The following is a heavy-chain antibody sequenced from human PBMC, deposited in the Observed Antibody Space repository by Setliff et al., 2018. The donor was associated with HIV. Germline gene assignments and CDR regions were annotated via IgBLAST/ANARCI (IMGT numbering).Heavy chain of an antibody. V-gene: IGHV1-8*01. CDR2: MNPNSGNT. CDR3: VHSLLGAPMVDY. Sequence: ASVKVSCKASGYTFSNYDINWVRQATGQGLEWVGWMNPNSGNTGYAQKFQGRVTLTRNTSISTAYMELSSLRSEDTAMYYCVHSLLGAPMVDYWGQGTLVTVSS. CDR1: GYTFSNYD. D-gene: IGHD3-16*01. J-gene: IGHJ4*02.